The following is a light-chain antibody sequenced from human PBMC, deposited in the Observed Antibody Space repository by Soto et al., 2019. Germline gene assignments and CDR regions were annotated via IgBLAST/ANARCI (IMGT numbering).Light chain of an antibody. CDR1: QSVSSY. J-gene: IGKJ3*01. CDR3: QQRSSWPRT. Sequence: EMVWTQSPSTLSFSPGDRATLSCRASQSVSSYLAWYQQKAGQAPRLLIYDASNMATGIPARFSGSGSGTDFTLTSSRLKPEDLSVDYCQQRSSWPRTFGLGTKV. V-gene: IGKV3-11*01. CDR2: DAS.